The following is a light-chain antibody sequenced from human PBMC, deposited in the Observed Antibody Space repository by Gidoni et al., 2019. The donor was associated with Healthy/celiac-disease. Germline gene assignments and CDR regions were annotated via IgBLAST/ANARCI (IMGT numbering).Light chain of an antibody. Sequence: DIQMNQSPSTLSASGGDRVAITCRASQSISSWLAWYQQKPGKAPKLLIYKASSLESGVPSRFSGSGSGTEFTLTISSLQPDDFATYYCQQYNSYSRTFGQGTKVEIK. CDR2: KAS. V-gene: IGKV1-5*03. CDR1: QSISSW. CDR3: QQYNSYSRT. J-gene: IGKJ1*01.